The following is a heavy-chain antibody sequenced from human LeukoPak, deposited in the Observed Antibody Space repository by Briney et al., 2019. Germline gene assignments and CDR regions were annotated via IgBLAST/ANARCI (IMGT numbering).Heavy chain of an antibody. D-gene: IGHD6-6*01. CDR3: ARRAEIQSIAARPDEYYYYYYMDV. J-gene: IGHJ6*03. Sequence: SETLSLTCTVSGGSISSSSYYWGWIRQPPGKGLEWIGSIYYSGSTYYNPSLKSRVTISVDTSKNQFSLKLGSVTAADTAVYYCARRAEIQSIAARPDEYYYYYYMDVWGKGTTVTVSS. V-gene: IGHV4-39*01. CDR2: IYYSGST. CDR1: GGSISSSSYY.